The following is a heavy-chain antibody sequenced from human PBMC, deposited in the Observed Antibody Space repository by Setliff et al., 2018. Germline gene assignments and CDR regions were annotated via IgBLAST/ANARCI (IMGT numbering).Heavy chain of an antibody. J-gene: IGHJ4*02. CDR1: GDSISNYY. V-gene: IGHV4-4*07. CDR3: AASRAYTGAVEEWFLPKTFDF. D-gene: IGHD3-10*01. CDR2: IYVTEST. Sequence: PSETLSLTCTVSGDSISNYYWNWIRQPAGKGLEWIGRIYVTESTKYNPSLKSQVTLSIDTSKNQFSLKLSSVTAADAALYYCAASRAYTGAVEEWFLPKTFDFWGQGSPVTVSS.